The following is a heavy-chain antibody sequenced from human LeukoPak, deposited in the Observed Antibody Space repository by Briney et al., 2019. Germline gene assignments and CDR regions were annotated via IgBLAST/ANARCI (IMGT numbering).Heavy chain of an antibody. Sequence: GESLKISCKGSGYSFTSYWIGWVRQMPGKGLEWMGIIYPGDSDTRYSPSFQGQVTISADKSISTAYLQWSSLKASDTAMYHCARHLVGSGSYYYYYYYMDVRGKGTTVTVSS. CDR3: ARHLVGSGSYYYYYYYMDV. D-gene: IGHD3-10*01. CDR1: GYSFTSYW. V-gene: IGHV5-51*01. CDR2: IYPGDSDT. J-gene: IGHJ6*03.